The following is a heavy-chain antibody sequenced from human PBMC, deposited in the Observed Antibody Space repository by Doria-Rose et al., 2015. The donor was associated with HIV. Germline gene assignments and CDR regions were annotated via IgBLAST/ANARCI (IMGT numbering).Heavy chain of an antibody. CDR3: ARDPSYYFDSSGSNYFDY. V-gene: IGHV3-7*01. CDR2: IKQDGSEK. J-gene: IGHJ4*02. D-gene: IGHD3-22*01. CDR1: GFTFSSYW. Sequence: VQLVESGGGSVQPGGSLRLSCAASGFTFSSYWMSWVRQGPGKGLEWVANIKQDGSEKYYVDSVKGRFTISRDNAKNSLYLQMNSLRAEDTAVYYCARDPSYYFDSSGSNYFDYWGQGTLVTVSS.